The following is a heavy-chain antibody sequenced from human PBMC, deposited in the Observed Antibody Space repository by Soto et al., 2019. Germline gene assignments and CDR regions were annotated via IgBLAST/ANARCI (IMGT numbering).Heavy chain of an antibody. Sequence: PSETLSLTCAVYGGSFSGYYWSWIRQPPGKGLEWIGEINHSGSTNYNPSLKSRVTISVDTSKNQFSLKLSSVTAADTAVYYCARAQAVTREIDYRGQGTLVTVSS. D-gene: IGHD4-17*01. V-gene: IGHV4-34*01. CDR2: INHSGST. CDR3: ARAQAVTREIDY. J-gene: IGHJ4*02. CDR1: GGSFSGYY.